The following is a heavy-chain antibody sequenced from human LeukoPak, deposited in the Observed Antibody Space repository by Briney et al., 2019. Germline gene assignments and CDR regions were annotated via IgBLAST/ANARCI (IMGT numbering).Heavy chain of an antibody. J-gene: IGHJ4*02. D-gene: IGHD1-1*01. V-gene: IGHV1-2*02. Sequence: GASVKVSCKASGYTFTGYYMHWVRQAPGQGLEWMGWINPNSGGTNYAQKFQDRITMTTDTSTSTAYMELRSLRSDDTAMYYCARRAPGKLAADYWGQGTLVTVSS. CDR1: GYTFTGYY. CDR3: ARRAPGKLAADY. CDR2: INPNSGGT.